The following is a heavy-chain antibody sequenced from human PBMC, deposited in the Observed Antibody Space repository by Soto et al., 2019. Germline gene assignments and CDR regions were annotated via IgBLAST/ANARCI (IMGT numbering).Heavy chain of an antibody. CDR1: GGSISSSRNY. J-gene: IGHJ3*02. CDR3: ARHFRGEVEPRAFDI. Sequence: QLQLQESGPRLVKPSETLSLTCTVSGGSISSSRNYWGWIRQPPGKGLEWIGRMFYSGSTYYNPSLESRVTLSVDTSKKQFSLKLNSVTAADTAVYFCARHFRGEVEPRAFDIWGQGTMVTVSS. CDR2: MFYSGST. D-gene: IGHD3-16*01. V-gene: IGHV4-39*01.